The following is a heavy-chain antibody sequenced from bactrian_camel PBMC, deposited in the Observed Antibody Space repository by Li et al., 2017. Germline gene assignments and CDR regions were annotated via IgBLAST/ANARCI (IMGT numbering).Heavy chain of an antibody. V-gene: IGHV3S53*01. Sequence: VQLVESGGGSVQVGGSLKLSCVASANTYLTNWMAWFRQAPGQEREGIAFIDSDGITTYADSLKGRFTISRDNAKNTLYLQMNSLESEDTAVYYCAVDWRGYYHIPYWGLGTQVTVS. CDR1: ANTYLTNW. CDR3: AVDWRGYYHIPY. D-gene: IGHD1*01. CDR2: IDSDGIT. J-gene: IGHJ4*01.